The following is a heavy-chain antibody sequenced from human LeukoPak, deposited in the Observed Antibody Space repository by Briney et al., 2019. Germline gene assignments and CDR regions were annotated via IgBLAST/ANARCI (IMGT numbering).Heavy chain of an antibody. CDR2: FDPEDGET. D-gene: IGHD3-3*02. CDR3: ATPAFLEWLLPFDY. Sequence: ASVKVSCKDSGYTLTELSMHWVRQAPGKGLEWMGGFDPEDGETNYAQKFQGRVTMTEDTSTDTAYMELSSLRSEDTAVYYCATPAFLEWLLPFDYWGQGTLLTVSS. CDR1: GYTLTELS. J-gene: IGHJ4*02. V-gene: IGHV1-24*01.